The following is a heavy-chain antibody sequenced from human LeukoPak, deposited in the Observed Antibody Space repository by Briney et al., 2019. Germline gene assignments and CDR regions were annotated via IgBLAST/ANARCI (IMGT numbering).Heavy chain of an antibody. V-gene: IGHV3-64*01. D-gene: IGHD6-19*01. CDR1: GFTFSSYE. J-gene: IGHJ6*03. CDR2: ISSNGGST. CDR3: ARDGGSFWQWLVLYMDV. Sequence: QSGGSLRLSCAASGFTFSSYEMNWVRQAPGKGLEYVSAISSNGGSTYYANSVKGRFTISKDNSKNTLYLQMGSLRAEDMAVYYCARDGGSFWQWLVLYMDVWGKGTTVTVSS.